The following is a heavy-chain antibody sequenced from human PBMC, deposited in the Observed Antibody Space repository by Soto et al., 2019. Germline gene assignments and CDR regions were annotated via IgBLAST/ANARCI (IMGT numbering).Heavy chain of an antibody. CDR3: ARHTSGYDTGDY. V-gene: IGHV4-59*08. D-gene: IGHD5-12*01. Sequence: SETLSLTCTVSGGSISSYYWSWIRQPPGKGLEWIGYIYYSGSTNYNPSLKSRVTISVDTFKNQFSLKLSSVTAADTAVYYCARHTSGYDTGDYWGQGTLVTVSS. CDR1: GGSISSYY. J-gene: IGHJ4*02. CDR2: IYYSGST.